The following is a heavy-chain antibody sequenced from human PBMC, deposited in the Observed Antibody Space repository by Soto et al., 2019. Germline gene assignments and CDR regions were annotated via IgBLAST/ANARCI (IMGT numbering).Heavy chain of an antibody. V-gene: IGHV1-69*06. CDR1: GGTFSSYA. CDR3: ATRRVSTNDFWSGPPLWYYYMDV. Sequence: GASVKVSCKASGGTFSSYAISWVRQAPGQGLEWMGGIIPIFGTANYAQKFQGRVTMTEDKSTDTAYMELSSLRSEDTAVYYCATRRVSTNDFWSGPPLWYYYMDVWGKGTTVTVSS. CDR2: IIPIFGTA. D-gene: IGHD3-3*01. J-gene: IGHJ6*03.